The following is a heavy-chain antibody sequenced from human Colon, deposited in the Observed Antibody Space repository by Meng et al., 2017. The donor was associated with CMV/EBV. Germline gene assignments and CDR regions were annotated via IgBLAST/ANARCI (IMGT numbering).Heavy chain of an antibody. V-gene: IGHV3-7*01. CDR3: VRGGGAFDM. CDR1: GFRFSIYW. D-gene: IGHD3-10*01. CDR2: IKLDGSDK. J-gene: IGHJ3*02. Sequence: GGPLRLSCAAAGFRFSIYWMSWVRQAPGKGLGGVANIKLDGSDKHYVDSVKGRFTISRDNAKNSLYLQMNSLRAEDTALYYCVRGGGAFDMWGQGTTVTVSS.